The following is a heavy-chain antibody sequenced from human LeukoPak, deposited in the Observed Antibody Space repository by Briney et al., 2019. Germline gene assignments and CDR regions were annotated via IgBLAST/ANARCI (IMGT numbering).Heavy chain of an antibody. D-gene: IGHD3-22*01. V-gene: IGHV1-18*01. Sequence: GASVKVSCKASGYTFTNYGISWVRQAPGQGLEWMGWISAYNGNTNYAQKLQGRVTMTTDTSTSTAYMELRSLRSDDTAVYYCARVLGEYYDSSGYYYDYWGQGTLVTVSS. CDR2: ISAYNGNT. CDR1: GYTFTNYG. J-gene: IGHJ4*02. CDR3: ARVLGEYYDSSGYYYDY.